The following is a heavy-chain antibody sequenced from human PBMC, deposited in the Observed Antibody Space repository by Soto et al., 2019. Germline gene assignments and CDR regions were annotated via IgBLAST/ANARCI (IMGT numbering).Heavy chain of an antibody. V-gene: IGHV1-69*04. Sequence: SVKVSCKASGGTFSSYTISWVRQAPGQGLEWMGRIIPILGIANYAQKFQGRVTITADKSTSTAYMELSSLRSEDTAVYYCARDQYSSSHYYYYMDVWGKGTTVTVSS. CDR1: GGTFSSYT. J-gene: IGHJ6*03. D-gene: IGHD6-6*01. CDR2: IIPILGIA. CDR3: ARDQYSSSHYYYYMDV.